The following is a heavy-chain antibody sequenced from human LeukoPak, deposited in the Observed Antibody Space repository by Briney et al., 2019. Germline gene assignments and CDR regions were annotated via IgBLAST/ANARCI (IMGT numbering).Heavy chain of an antibody. CDR1: GFTFSSYS. Sequence: PGGSLRLSCAASGFTFSSYSMNWVRQAPGKGLEWVSYISSGSSTIYYTDSLKGRFTISRDNAKNSLYLQMNSLRDEDTAVYYCARGKVGYSNGWSAADYWGQGTLATVSS. V-gene: IGHV3-48*02. D-gene: IGHD6-19*01. CDR3: ARGKVGYSNGWSAADY. CDR2: ISSGSSTI. J-gene: IGHJ4*02.